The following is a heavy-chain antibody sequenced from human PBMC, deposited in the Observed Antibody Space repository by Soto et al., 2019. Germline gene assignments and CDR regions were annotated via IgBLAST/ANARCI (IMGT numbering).Heavy chain of an antibody. CDR1: GGXVSSSIYY. D-gene: IGHD6-6*01. V-gene: IGHV4-61*01. Sequence: EXLSLTCTFSGGXVSSSIYYWSWMRQPPGKGLEWSGYIYYSGSTNYNPSLKSRVTISVDTSKNQFSLKLSSVTAADTAVYYCAREYSSSSSFDYWGQGTLVTVSS. CDR3: AREYSSSSSFDY. CDR2: IYYSGST. J-gene: IGHJ4*02.